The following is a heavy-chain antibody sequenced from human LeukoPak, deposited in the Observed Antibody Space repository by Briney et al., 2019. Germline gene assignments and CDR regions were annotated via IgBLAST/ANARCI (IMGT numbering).Heavy chain of an antibody. Sequence: PGGSLRLSCAASGFTFSSYWMHWVRQAPGKGLVWVSRIKGDGSITSYADSVKGRFTISRDNARNTLYLQMNSLRAEDTAVYYCVRAPQGWGGAYFGYWGQGTLVTVSS. J-gene: IGHJ4*02. CDR2: IKGDGSIT. V-gene: IGHV3-74*01. CDR1: GFTFSSYW. CDR3: VRAPQGWGGAYFGY. D-gene: IGHD1-26*01.